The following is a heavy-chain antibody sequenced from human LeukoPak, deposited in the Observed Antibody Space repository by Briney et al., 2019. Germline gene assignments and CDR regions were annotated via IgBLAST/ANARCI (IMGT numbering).Heavy chain of an antibody. CDR3: ARTGLRFLEWLLDY. CDR1: GGIFSSYA. CDR2: IIPIFGTA. J-gene: IGHJ4*02. V-gene: IGHV1-69*13. Sequence: GASVKVSCKASGGIFSSYAISWVRQAPGQGLEWMGGIIPIFGTANYAQKFQGRVTITADESTSTAYMELSSLRSEDTAVYYCARTGLRFLEWLLDYWGQGTLVTVSS. D-gene: IGHD3-3*01.